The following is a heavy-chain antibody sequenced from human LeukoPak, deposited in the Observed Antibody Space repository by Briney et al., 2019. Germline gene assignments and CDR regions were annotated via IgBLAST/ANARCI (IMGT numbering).Heavy chain of an antibody. V-gene: IGHV3-48*01. D-gene: IGHD3-9*01. CDR3: ARDQSYDILTGYYRPRLFDY. J-gene: IGHJ4*02. CDR1: GFTFSSYS. CDR2: ISSSSSTI. Sequence: GGSLRLSCAASGFTFSSYSRNWVRQAPGKGLEWVSYISSSSSTIYYADSVKGRFTISRDNTKNALYLQMNTLRAENTAVYSCARDQSYDILTGYYRPRLFDYWGQGTLVTVSS.